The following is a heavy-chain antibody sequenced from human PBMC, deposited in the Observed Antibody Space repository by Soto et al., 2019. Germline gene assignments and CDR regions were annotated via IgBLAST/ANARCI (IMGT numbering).Heavy chain of an antibody. CDR2: MNPNSGNT. D-gene: IGHD1-7*01. Sequence: ASVKVSCKASGYTFTSYDINWVRQATGQGLEWMGWMNPNSGNTGYAQKFQGRVTMTRNTSISTAYMELSSLRSEDTAVYYCARVFNGELYYYYYYGMDVWGQGTTVTVSS. J-gene: IGHJ6*02. V-gene: IGHV1-8*01. CDR3: ARVFNGELYYYYYYGMDV. CDR1: GYTFTSYD.